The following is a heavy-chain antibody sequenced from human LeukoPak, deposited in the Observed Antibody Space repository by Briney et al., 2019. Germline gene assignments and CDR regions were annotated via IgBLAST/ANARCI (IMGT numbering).Heavy chain of an antibody. V-gene: IGHV3-23*01. CDR3: AKERSSGWYGYMQY. CDR2: ISGSGGST. D-gene: IGHD6-19*01. Sequence: GRSLRLSCAASGFTFDDYAMSWVRQAPGKGLEWVSAISGSGGSTYYADSVKGRFTISRDNSKNTLYLQMNSLRAEDTAVYYCAKERSSGWYGYMQYWGQGTLVTVSS. CDR1: GFTFDDYA. J-gene: IGHJ1*01.